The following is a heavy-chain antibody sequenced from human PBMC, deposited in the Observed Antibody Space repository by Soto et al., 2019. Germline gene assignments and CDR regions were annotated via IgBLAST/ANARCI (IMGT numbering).Heavy chain of an antibody. D-gene: IGHD1-1*01. CDR3: ARRAETNGRNGFGADKYHFDF. CDR1: GYTFTSYD. J-gene: IGHJ4*02. Sequence: EASVKVSCKASGYTFTSYDIYWVRQATGQGLEWMGWMNPNTGNSGYAQKFQGRVTMTSDTSITTAHMELSSLRSDDTAVYYCARRAETNGRNGFGADKYHFDFWGQGTLVTVSS. CDR2: MNPNTGNS. V-gene: IGHV1-8*01.